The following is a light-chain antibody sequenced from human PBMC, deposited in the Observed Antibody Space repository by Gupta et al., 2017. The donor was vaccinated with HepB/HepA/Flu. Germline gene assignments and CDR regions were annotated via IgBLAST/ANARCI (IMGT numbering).Light chain of an antibody. CDR1: QSVSNNY. J-gene: IGKJ1*01. V-gene: IGKV3-20*01. CDR3: QQYGTSLTWT. CDR2: GAS. Sequence: EIVLTQSPGTLSLSPGERATLSCRASQSVSNNYLAWYQQKPGQAPRLLIYGASSRATGIPDRFSGSGSGTDFTLTISRLEPEDFAVYYCQQYGTSLTWTFGQGTKVEIK.